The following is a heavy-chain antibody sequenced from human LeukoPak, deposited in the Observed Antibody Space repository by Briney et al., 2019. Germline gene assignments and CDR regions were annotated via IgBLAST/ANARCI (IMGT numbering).Heavy chain of an antibody. D-gene: IGHD1-26*01. J-gene: IGHJ4*02. Sequence: GGSLRLSCAASGLTFSSHWMSWFRQAPGKGLEWVANIKHDGSEEYYVDSLKGRFTISRDNAKNSLYLQMNSLRAEDTAVYYCARDIPGLGKAWDYFDYWGQGTLVTVSS. CDR1: GLTFSSHW. V-gene: IGHV3-7*01. CDR3: ARDIPGLGKAWDYFDY. CDR2: IKHDGSEE.